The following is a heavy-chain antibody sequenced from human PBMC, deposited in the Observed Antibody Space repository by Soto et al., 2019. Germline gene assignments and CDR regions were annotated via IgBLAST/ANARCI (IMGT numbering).Heavy chain of an antibody. CDR2: ISHTGRT. J-gene: IGHJ4*02. CDR3: ARDPANLALAVAYFDS. CDR1: GSSINNSFY. V-gene: IGHV4-38-2*02. D-gene: IGHD2-15*01. Sequence: SETLSLTCRVSGSSINNSFYWGWIRQSPEKGLEWIGSISHTGRTSYNPSLTSRVSISVDTSKNQFSLTLTSVTAADTAVYYCARDPANLALAVAYFDSWGQGTLVTVSS.